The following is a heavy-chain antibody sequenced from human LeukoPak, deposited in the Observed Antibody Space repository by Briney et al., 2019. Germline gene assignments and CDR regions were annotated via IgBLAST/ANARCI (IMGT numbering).Heavy chain of an antibody. D-gene: IGHD3-22*01. CDR1: GGTFSSYA. CDR2: IIPIFGTA. Sequence: SVKVSCKASGGTFSSYAISWVRQAPGQGLEWMGGIIPIFGTANYAQKFQGRVTITADKSTSTAYMELSSLRSEDTAVYYCARDSDSSGYYSRFDYYYYMDVWGKGTTVTVSS. V-gene: IGHV1-69*06. J-gene: IGHJ6*03. CDR3: ARDSDSSGYYSRFDYYYYMDV.